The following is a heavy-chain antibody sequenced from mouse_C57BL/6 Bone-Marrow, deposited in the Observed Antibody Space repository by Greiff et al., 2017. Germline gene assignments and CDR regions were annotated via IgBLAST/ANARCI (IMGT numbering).Heavy chain of an antibody. CDR1: GYTFTSYW. Sequence: QVQLQQPGAELVKPGASVKMSCKASGYTFTSYWITWVKQRPGQGLEWIGDIYPGSGSTNYNEKFKSKATLTVETSSSTAYMQRSSLTSADAAVYYCATAYVSNGWYCDVGGTGTTVTVSA. D-gene: IGHD2-5*01. CDR2: IYPGSGST. V-gene: IGHV1-55*01. CDR3: ATAYVSNGWYCDV. J-gene: IGHJ1*03.